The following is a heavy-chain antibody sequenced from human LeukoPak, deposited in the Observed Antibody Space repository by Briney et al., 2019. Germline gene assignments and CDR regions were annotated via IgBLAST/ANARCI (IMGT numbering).Heavy chain of an antibody. J-gene: IGHJ4*02. CDR2: IYYSGST. V-gene: IGHV4-39*01. D-gene: IGHD6-19*01. CDR3: ARQWLVGFGFDY. Sequence: PSETLSLTCTVSGGSISSSSYYWGWIRQPPGKGLEWIGSIYYSGSTYYNPSLKSRATISVDTSKNQFSLKLSSVTAADTAVYYCARQWLVGFGFDYWGQGTLVTVSS. CDR1: GGSISSSSYY.